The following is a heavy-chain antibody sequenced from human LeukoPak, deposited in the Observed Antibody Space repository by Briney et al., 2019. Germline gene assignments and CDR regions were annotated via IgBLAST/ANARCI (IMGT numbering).Heavy chain of an antibody. D-gene: IGHD6-19*01. V-gene: IGHV3-48*02. Sequence: GGALRLSCAVSGVSFSTYTMYWGRQAPREGVERVSYITGTSSTISYADSGKGRFTVSRDNATNSLYMQMNSLRDEDTAVYYCARVLTDSRGWYHFDYWGQGTLVTVSS. CDR2: ITGTSSTI. CDR3: ARVLTDSRGWYHFDY. CDR1: GVSFSTYT. J-gene: IGHJ4*02.